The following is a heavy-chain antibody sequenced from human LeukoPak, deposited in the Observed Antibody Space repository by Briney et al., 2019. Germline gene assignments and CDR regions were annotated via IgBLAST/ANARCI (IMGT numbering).Heavy chain of an antibody. D-gene: IGHD3-16*02. Sequence: SETLSLTCTVSGGSISSSSYYWGWIRQPPGKGLEWIGSIYYSGSTYYNPSLKSRVTISVDTSKNQFSLKLSSVTAADTAVYYCASQTAYDYVWGSYRYAFDIWGQGTMVTVSS. J-gene: IGHJ3*02. CDR1: GGSISSSSYY. CDR3: ASQTAYDYVWGSYRYAFDI. CDR2: IYYSGST. V-gene: IGHV4-39*07.